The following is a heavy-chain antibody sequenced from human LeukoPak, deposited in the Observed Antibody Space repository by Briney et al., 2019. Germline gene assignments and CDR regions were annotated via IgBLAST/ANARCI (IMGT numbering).Heavy chain of an antibody. Sequence: PSETLSLTCTVSGGSISSSSYYWGWIRQPPGKGLEWIGSIYYSGSTYYNPSLKSRVTISVDTSKNQFSLKLSSVTAADTAVYYCARRRCSSSWYDSDYWGQGTLVTVSS. V-gene: IGHV4-39*01. CDR3: ARRRCSSSWYDSDY. CDR2: IYYSGST. D-gene: IGHD6-13*01. CDR1: GGSISSSSYY. J-gene: IGHJ4*02.